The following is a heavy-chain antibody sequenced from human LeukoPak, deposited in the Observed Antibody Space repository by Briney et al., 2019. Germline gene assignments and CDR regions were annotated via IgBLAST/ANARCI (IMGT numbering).Heavy chain of an antibody. CDR3: VRLRRNYDSSGYYYYYDY. CDR2: ISVRSNYI. V-gene: IGHV3-21*01. Sequence: AGGSLRLSCVASGYTFSSFSINWVRQAPGKGLEWVSSISVRSNYIYYPDSVRGRFSVSRDDARNSLYLQMDSLRGDDTAVYYCVRLRRNYDSSGYYYYYDYWGQGTLVTVSS. D-gene: IGHD3-22*01. J-gene: IGHJ4*02. CDR1: GYTFSSFS.